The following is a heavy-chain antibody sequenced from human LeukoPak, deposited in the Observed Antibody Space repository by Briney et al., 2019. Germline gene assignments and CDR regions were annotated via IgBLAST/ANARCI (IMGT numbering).Heavy chain of an antibody. Sequence: GGSLRLSCAASGFTFSSYSMNWVRQAPGKGLEWVAVISYDGSNKYYADSVKGRFTISRDNSKNTLYLQMNSLRAEDTAVYYCARGSPIGYSSGWSSNFDYWGQGTLVTVSS. D-gene: IGHD6-19*01. V-gene: IGHV3-30*03. CDR2: ISYDGSNK. CDR1: GFTFSSYS. CDR3: ARGSPIGYSSGWSSNFDY. J-gene: IGHJ4*02.